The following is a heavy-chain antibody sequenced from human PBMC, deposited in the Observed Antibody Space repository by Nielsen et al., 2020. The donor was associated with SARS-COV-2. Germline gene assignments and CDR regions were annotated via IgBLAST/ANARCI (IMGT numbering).Heavy chain of an antibody. CDR2: IRMSDGAT. V-gene: IGHV3-48*02. J-gene: IGHJ6*03. Sequence: GSLRLSCTASGFALSAYGMDWVRQVPGRGLEWLAHIRMSDGATQYADSVRGRFTISRDNAKNSLYLQMNSLRDEDTAVYFCAKELEVCCHYMDVWGKGTTVTVSS. D-gene: IGHD5/OR15-5a*01. CDR1: GFALSAYG. CDR3: AKELEVCCHYMDV.